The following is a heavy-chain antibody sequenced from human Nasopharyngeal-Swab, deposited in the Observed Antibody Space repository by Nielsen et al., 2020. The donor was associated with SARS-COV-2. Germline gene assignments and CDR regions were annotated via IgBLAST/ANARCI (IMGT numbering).Heavy chain of an antibody. J-gene: IGHJ4*02. CDR2: ISGRGENT. CDR3: AKDLKGPYFF. V-gene: IGHV3-23*01. Sequence: GGTLRLTCAASGFPLRSKGRSGIRKAQGRGREGVPGISGRGENTNYADSVKGRFTISRDNSKNTLYLRMNSLRAEDTAIYYCAKDLKGPYFFWGQGTLVTVSS. D-gene: IGHD2/OR15-2a*01. CDR1: GFPLRSKG.